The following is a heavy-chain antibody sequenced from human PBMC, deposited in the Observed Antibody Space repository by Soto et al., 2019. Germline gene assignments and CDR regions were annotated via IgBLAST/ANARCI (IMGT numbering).Heavy chain of an antibody. CDR2: INPSGGST. D-gene: IGHD5-18*01. V-gene: IGHV1-46*01. CDR1: VYSLSSDH. Sequence: PLKRSRKTSVYSLSSDHSHRLLKTNEQGLEWMGIINPSGGSTSYAQKFQGRVTMTRDTSTSTVYMELSSLRSEDTAVYYCARDGRVNSFVDTAMVFRPYYYYYYVMDVRGKRTTVTVSP. CDR3: ARDGRVNSFVDTAMVFRPYYYYYYVMDV. J-gene: IGHJ6*04.